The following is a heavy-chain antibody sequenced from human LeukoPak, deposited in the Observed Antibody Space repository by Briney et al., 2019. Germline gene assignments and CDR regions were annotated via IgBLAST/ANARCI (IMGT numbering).Heavy chain of an antibody. J-gene: IGHJ5*02. Sequence: PSGTLSLTCAVSGYSISSGYFWSWIRQPPGKGLEWIGGIGHSGSTYYNPSLKSRITISTDTSKNRFSLKLSSVTAADTAVYYCARLNTGVLSSRTNNWFDPWGQGTLVTVSS. CDR1: GYSISSGYF. CDR3: ARLNTGVLSSRTNNWFDP. D-gene: IGHD6-13*01. V-gene: IGHV4-38-2*01. CDR2: IGHSGST.